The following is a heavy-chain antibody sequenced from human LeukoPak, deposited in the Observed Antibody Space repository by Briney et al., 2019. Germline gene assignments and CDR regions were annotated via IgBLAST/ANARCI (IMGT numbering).Heavy chain of an antibody. CDR3: ARGSRPVYNLLTGKRYFDY. V-gene: IGHV1-2*02. Sequence: GASVKVSCKPSGYAFTGYYLQWVRQAPGQGLEWMGWINPNSGGTNYAQKFQGRVTMTRDTSISTAYMELSRLRSDDTAVYYCARGSRPVYNLLTGKRYFDYWGQGTLLTVSS. D-gene: IGHD3-9*01. CDR1: GYAFTGYY. CDR2: INPNSGGT. J-gene: IGHJ4*02.